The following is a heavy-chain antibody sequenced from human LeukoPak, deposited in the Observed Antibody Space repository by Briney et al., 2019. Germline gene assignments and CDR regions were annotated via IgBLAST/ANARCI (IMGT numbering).Heavy chain of an antibody. CDR3: ARVGGGSDPYYAMDV. D-gene: IGHD2-15*01. CDR1: GGSISSGDYY. Sequence: PSQTLSLTCTVSGGSISSGDYYWSWIRQPPGKGLEWIGYIYYSGSTYYNPSLKSRVTISVDTSKNQFSLKLSSVTAADTAVYYCARVGGGSDPYYAMDVWGPGTTVTVSS. CDR2: IYYSGST. V-gene: IGHV4-30-4*01. J-gene: IGHJ6*02.